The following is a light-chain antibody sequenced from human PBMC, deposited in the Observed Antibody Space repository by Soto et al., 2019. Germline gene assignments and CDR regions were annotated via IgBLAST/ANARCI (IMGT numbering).Light chain of an antibody. J-gene: IGKJ3*01. CDR2: AAS. CDR3: QQCYITLIFT. CDR1: QSISSY. V-gene: IGKV1-39*01. Sequence: DIQMTQSPSSLSASVGDRVTITCRASQSISSYLNWYQQKPGKAPKLLIYAASSLQSGVPSRFSGSGSRTDFTLSISCLQPEDFATCYCQQCYITLIFTFGIGTKVDIK.